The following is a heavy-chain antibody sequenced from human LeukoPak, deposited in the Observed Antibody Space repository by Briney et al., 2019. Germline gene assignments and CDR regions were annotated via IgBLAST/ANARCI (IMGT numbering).Heavy chain of an antibody. Sequence: SETLSLTCTVSGGSISGYYWVWIRQPPGKGLEWIGYIYYSGNTNYNPSLKSRVTISVDTSKNLFSLKLSSVTAADTAVYYCARVDYYDNSGYFLFDYWGQGTLVTVSS. CDR2: IYYSGNT. V-gene: IGHV4-59*01. J-gene: IGHJ4*02. CDR1: GGSISGYY. CDR3: ARVDYYDNSGYFLFDY. D-gene: IGHD3-22*01.